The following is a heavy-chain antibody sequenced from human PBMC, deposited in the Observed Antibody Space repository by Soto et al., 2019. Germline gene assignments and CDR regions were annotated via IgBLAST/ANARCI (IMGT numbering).Heavy chain of an antibody. D-gene: IGHD2-8*01. CDR1: GFTFSSYS. CDR3: ARDLIMATTSYYFDY. Sequence: DVQLVESGGGLVQPGGSPRLSCAASGFTFSSYSMNWVRQAPGKGLEWVSYISSSSSTIYYADSVKGRFTISRDNAKNSLYLQMNSLRAEDTAVYYCARDLIMATTSYYFDYWGQGTLVTVSS. J-gene: IGHJ4*02. V-gene: IGHV3-48*01. CDR2: ISSSSSTI.